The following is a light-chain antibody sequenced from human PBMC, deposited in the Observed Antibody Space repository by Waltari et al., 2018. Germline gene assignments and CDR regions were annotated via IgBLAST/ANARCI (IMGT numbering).Light chain of an antibody. Sequence: QPVLTQSSSASASLGSSVKLTCTLNSGHSSYIIAWHQQQPGKAPRYLMKLESSGSYNKGSGVPDRFSGSCSGADRYLTISNLQSEDEADYYCETWHSNTRVFGGGTKLAVL. J-gene: IGLJ3*02. V-gene: IGLV4-60*03. CDR2: LESSGSY. CDR3: ETWHSNTRV. CDR1: SGHSSYI.